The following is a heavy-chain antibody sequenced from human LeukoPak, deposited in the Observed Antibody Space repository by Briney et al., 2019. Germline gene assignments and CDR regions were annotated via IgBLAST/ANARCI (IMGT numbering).Heavy chain of an antibody. Sequence: GGSLRLSCAASGFTFSSYGMHWVRQAPGKGLEWVAVIWYDGSNKYYADSVKGRFTISRDNSRNTLYMQMNSLRAEDTAVYYCAKEGHYDILTGYYYPFDYWGQGPWSPSPQ. V-gene: IGHV3-33*06. CDR1: GFTFSSYG. CDR2: IWYDGSNK. CDR3: AKEGHYDILTGYYYPFDY. J-gene: IGHJ4*02. D-gene: IGHD3-9*01.